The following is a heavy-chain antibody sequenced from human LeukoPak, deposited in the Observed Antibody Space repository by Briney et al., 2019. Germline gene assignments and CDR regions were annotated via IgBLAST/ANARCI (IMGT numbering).Heavy chain of an antibody. CDR3: ARGSTSDWPLDH. CDR1: GYTFTSYF. D-gene: IGHD2-2*01. Sequence: ASVKVSCKASGYTFTSYFMHWVRQAPGQGLEWMGIINPSGGSTSYAQKFQGRVTMTRDTSTSTVYMELSSLRSEDTAVYYCARGSTSDWPLDHWGQETLVTISS. CDR2: INPSGGST. J-gene: IGHJ4*02. V-gene: IGHV1-46*01.